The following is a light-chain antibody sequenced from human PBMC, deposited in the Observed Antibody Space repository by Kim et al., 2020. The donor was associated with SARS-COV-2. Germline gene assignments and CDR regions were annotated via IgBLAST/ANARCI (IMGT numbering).Light chain of an antibody. J-gene: IGLJ2*01. CDR1: KLGDKY. CDR2: QDT. Sequence: SYELTQPPSVSVSPGQTASITCSGDKLGDKYTCWYQKKPGQSPVLVMFQDTKRTSGIPERFSGSSSGNTATLTITGKQEVVEDDYYCQAWDSKIVVFGGG. CDR3: QAWDSKIVV. V-gene: IGLV3-1*01.